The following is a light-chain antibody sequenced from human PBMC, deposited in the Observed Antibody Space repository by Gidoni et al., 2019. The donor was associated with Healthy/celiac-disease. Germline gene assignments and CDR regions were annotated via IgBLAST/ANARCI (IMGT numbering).Light chain of an antibody. CDR3: QQYNTWPPWT. CDR2: GAS. Sequence: ERGMTQSPATLSVSPGERATLSCRASQSVSSNLAWYQQKPGQAPRLLIYGASTRATGIPARFSGRGSGTEFTLTISSLQSEAFAVYYCQQYNTWPPWTFGQGTKVEIK. CDR1: QSVSSN. V-gene: IGKV3-15*01. J-gene: IGKJ1*01.